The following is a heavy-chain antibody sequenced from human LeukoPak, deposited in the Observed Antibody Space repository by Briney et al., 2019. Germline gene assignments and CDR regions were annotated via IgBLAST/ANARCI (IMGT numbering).Heavy chain of an antibody. CDR3: ATGSPGIAVAAGARNY. CDR1: GFTVGNNQ. V-gene: IGHV3-66*01. J-gene: IGHJ4*02. D-gene: IGHD6-19*01. CDR2: VYSGGTT. Sequence: GGSLRLSCAASGFTVGNNQMTWVRQASGKGLEWVSLVYSGGTTRYADSVKGRFTISRDNSKNTVYLQMNSLRAEDTAVYYCATGSPGIAVAAGARNYWGQGTLVTVSS.